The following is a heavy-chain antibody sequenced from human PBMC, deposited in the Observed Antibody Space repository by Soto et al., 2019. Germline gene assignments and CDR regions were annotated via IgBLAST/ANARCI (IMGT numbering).Heavy chain of an antibody. V-gene: IGHV4-59*01. CDR1: GGSISSYY. J-gene: IGHJ4*02. CDR3: ARVYYDSSGYSLDY. D-gene: IGHD3-22*01. CDR2: IYYSGST. Sequence: SETLSLTCSVSGGSISSYYWSWIRQPPGKGLEWIGYIYYSGSTNYNPSLKSRVTISVDTSKNQFSLKLSSVTAADTAVYYCARVYYDSSGYSLDYWGQGTLVTVS.